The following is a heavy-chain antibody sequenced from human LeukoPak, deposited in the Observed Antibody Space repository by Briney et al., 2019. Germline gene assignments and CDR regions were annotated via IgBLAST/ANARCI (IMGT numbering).Heavy chain of an antibody. CDR3: ARGSYTSNWYTFDF. CDR2: IYPGNGIT. D-gene: IGHD6-13*01. V-gene: IGHV1-3*03. CDR1: GYTFTSYT. Sequence: ASVKISCKASGYTFTSYTIHWVRQAPGQRPEWMGCIYPGNGITKFSQGFQDRVTFTRNTSASAAYMELSSLTSEDVAVYYCARGSYTSNWYTFDFWGQGTLVTVSS. J-gene: IGHJ4*02.